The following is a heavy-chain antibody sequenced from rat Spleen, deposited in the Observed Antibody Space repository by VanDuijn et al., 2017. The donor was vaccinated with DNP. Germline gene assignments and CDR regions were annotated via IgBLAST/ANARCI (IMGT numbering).Heavy chain of an antibody. Sequence: EVQLVESGGGLVQPGRSMKLSCAASGFTFSNFDMAWVRQAPKKGLEWVATISYDGSSTYYRDSVKGRFTISRDNAKSTLYLQMDSLRSEDTATYYCARSYSSYMGFAYWGQGTLVTVSS. CDR2: ISYDGSST. D-gene: IGHD1-2*01. V-gene: IGHV5-7*01. CDR3: ARSYSSYMGFAY. CDR1: GFTFSNFD. J-gene: IGHJ3*01.